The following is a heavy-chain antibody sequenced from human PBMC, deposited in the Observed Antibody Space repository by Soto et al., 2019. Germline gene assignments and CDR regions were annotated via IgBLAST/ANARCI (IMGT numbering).Heavy chain of an antibody. D-gene: IGHD3-22*01. Sequence: EVQLLESGGGLVQPGGSLRLSCAASGFTFSSYAMSWVRQAPGKGLEWVSAISGSGGSTYYADSVKGRFTISRDNSKNTLYLQMNSLRAEDTAVYYCAPHYDSSGYYGYWGQGTLVTVSS. CDR1: GFTFSSYA. CDR3: APHYDSSGYYGY. CDR2: ISGSGGST. V-gene: IGHV3-23*01. J-gene: IGHJ4*02.